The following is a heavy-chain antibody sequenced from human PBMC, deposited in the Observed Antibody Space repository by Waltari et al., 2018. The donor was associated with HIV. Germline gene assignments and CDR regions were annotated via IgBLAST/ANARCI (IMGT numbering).Heavy chain of an antibody. V-gene: IGHV1-69*02. CDR1: GITFSRYS. CDR2: INPMGKKA. CDR3: ASARETMGVDLAF. Sequence: QVQLVQSGAEVKTPGSSVKVSCRASGITFSRYSIHLVRRAPGQGLKWMGRINPMGKKANSAQKFQGRLTITADKVTTTAYMELNNLRSDDTAVYYWASARETMGVDLAFWGQGTLVAVSS. J-gene: IGHJ4*02. D-gene: IGHD3-10*01.